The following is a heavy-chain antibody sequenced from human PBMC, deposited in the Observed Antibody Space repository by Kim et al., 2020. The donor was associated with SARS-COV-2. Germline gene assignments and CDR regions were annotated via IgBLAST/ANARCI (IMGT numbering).Heavy chain of an antibody. D-gene: IGHD1-26*01. CDR3: TIAVGAQV. Sequence: GGTTDYAAPVQGRFTISRNDSKHTLYLQMNSLNTEDTAVYYCTIAVGAQVWGQGTLVTVSS. CDR2: GGTT. V-gene: IGHV3-15*01. J-gene: IGHJ4*02.